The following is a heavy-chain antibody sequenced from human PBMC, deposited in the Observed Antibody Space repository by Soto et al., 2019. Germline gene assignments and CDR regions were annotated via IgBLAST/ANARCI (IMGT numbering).Heavy chain of an antibody. CDR1: GESFSGYY. Sequence: SETLSLTCAVYGESFSGYYWSWIRQPPGKGLEWIGEINHSGSTNYNPSLKSRVTISVDTSKNQFSLKLSSVTAADTAVYYCARGRTSDIVVVVAATQGVYYFDYWGQGTLVTVSS. CDR2: INHSGST. J-gene: IGHJ4*02. D-gene: IGHD2-15*01. V-gene: IGHV4-34*01. CDR3: ARGRTSDIVVVVAATQGVYYFDY.